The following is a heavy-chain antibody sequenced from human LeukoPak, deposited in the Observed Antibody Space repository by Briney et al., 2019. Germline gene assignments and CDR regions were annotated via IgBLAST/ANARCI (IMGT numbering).Heavy chain of an antibody. J-gene: IGHJ4*02. V-gene: IGHV3-21*01. CDR2: ITSTSSYM. CDR1: GFTFNTYS. D-gene: IGHD2-8*02. Sequence: KPGGSLRLSCAASGFTFNTYSMIWVRQAPGKGLEWVSYITSTSSYMYYADSVKGRFTISRDNAKNSLYLQMNSLRAEDTAVYYRARDESTGHVSLWGQGTLVIVSS. CDR3: ARDESTGHVSL.